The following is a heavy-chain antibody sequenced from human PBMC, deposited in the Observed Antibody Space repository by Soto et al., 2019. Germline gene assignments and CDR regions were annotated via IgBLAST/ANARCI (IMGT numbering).Heavy chain of an antibody. CDR3: ARWYGGPSGWFDP. J-gene: IGHJ5*02. CDR1: GYTFTSYA. V-gene: IGHV1-3*01. Sequence: QVQLVQSGAEVKKPGASVKVSCKASGYTFTSYAMHWVRQAAGQRLEWMGWINDGNGNTKYSQKLQGRVTITRDTSASTAYMELSSLRSEDTAVYYCARWYGGPSGWFDPWGQGTLVTVTS. D-gene: IGHD3-16*01. CDR2: INDGNGNT.